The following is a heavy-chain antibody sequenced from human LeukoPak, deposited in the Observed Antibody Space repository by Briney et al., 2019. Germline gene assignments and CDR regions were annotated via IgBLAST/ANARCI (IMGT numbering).Heavy chain of an antibody. J-gene: IGHJ3*02. CDR3: ARDGHYYDSSGYPSDASDT. D-gene: IGHD3-22*01. V-gene: IGHV3-21*01. Sequence: VGSLRLSSAASVFTSRRDSMSSVCDAPGKGLERVSSITSRISYIYSADSVRGRFTISRDNAKNSLYLHMNSLRAEDTPVYYGARDGHYYDSSGYPSDASDTWGQGTMVTVSS. CDR1: VFTSRRDS. CDR2: ITSRISYI.